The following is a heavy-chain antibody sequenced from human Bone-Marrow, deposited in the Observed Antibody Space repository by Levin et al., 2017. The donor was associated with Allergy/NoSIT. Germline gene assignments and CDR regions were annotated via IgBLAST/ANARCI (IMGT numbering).Heavy chain of an antibody. CDR2: ISWNSGSI. J-gene: IGHJ4*02. CDR1: GFTFDDYA. Sequence: PGGSLRLSCAASGFTFDDYAMHWVRQAPGKGLEWVASISWNSGSIGYADSVKGRFTISRDSAKNSLYLEMNSLRGEDTARYYCAKDIGYSFGSRTLGIFDYWGQGTLVTVSS. V-gene: IGHV3-9*01. CDR3: AKDIGYSFGSRTLGIFDY. D-gene: IGHD5-18*01.